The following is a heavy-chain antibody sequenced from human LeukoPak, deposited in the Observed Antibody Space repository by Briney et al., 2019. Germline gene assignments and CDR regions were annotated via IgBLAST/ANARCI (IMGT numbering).Heavy chain of an antibody. CDR2: IYYSGST. J-gene: IGHJ3*02. D-gene: IGHD3-16*01. V-gene: IGHV4-59*08. CDR3: ARQTLTLEAFDI. CDR1: GGSISSYY. Sequence: PSETLSLTCTVSGGSISSYYWSWIRQPPGEGLEWIGYIYYSGSTNYNPSLKSRVTISVDTSKNQFSLKLSSVTAADTAVYYCARQTLTLEAFDIWGQGTMVTVPS.